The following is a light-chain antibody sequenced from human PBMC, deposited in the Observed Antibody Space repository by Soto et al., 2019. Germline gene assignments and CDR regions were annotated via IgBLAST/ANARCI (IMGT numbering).Light chain of an antibody. CDR3: QQYNNWPPET. V-gene: IGKV3-15*01. CDR2: GAS. Sequence: EIVLSQSPGTVSLSPGERATLSCRASQSVSSSYLAWYQQKPGQAPRLLIYGASTRATGIPARFSGSGSGTEFTLTISSLQSEDFAVYYCQQYNNWPPETFGQGTKVDI. J-gene: IGKJ1*01. CDR1: QSVSSSY.